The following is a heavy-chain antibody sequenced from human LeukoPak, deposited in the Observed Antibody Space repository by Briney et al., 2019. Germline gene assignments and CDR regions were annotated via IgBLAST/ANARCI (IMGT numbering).Heavy chain of an antibody. CDR3: ARDLRGYSYYYGMDV. CDR2: IIPIFGTA. Sequence: SVKVSCKASGGTFSSYAISWVRQAPGQGLEWMGGIIPIFGTANYAQKFQGRVTITADESTSTAYMELSSLRSEDTAVYYCARDLRGYSYYYGMDVWGQGTTVTVSS. D-gene: IGHD5-12*01. J-gene: IGHJ6*02. CDR1: GGTFSSYA. V-gene: IGHV1-69*01.